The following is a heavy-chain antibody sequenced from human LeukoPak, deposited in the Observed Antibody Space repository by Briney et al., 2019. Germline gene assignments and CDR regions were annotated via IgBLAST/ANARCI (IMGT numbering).Heavy chain of an antibody. J-gene: IGHJ4*02. Sequence: ASVKVSCKASGYTFTTYDSNWVRQAPGQGLEWMGWMNPKSGNSGFAQKFQGRVTMTWRTSVSTAYMELASLTSEDTAVYYYGRSAGYGPLDYWGQGTLVTVSS. CDR1: GYTFTTYD. CDR3: GRSAGYGPLDY. CDR2: MNPKSGNS. D-gene: IGHD5-12*01. V-gene: IGHV1-8*01.